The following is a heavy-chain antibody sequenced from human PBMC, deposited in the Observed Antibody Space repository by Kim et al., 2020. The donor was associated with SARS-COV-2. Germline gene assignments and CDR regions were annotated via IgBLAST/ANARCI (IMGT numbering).Heavy chain of an antibody. CDR1: GFTFSSYG. Sequence: GGSLRLSCAASGFTFSSYGMHWVRQAPGKGLEWVAVIWYDGSNKYYADSVKGRFTISRDNSKNTLYLQMNSLRAEDTAVYYCARAGFGYSNYFIRSYYYGMDVWGQGTTVTVSS. D-gene: IGHD4-4*01. CDR3: ARAGFGYSNYFIRSYYYGMDV. V-gene: IGHV3-33*01. CDR2: IWYDGSNK. J-gene: IGHJ6*02.